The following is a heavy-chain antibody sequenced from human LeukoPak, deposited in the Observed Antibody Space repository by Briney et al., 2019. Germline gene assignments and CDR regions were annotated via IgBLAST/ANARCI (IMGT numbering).Heavy chain of an antibody. J-gene: IGHJ4*02. CDR2: IYPGDSDT. D-gene: IGHD3-10*01. Sequence: GESLKISCKGSGYSFTTYWIGWVRQMPGKGLAWMGIIYPGDSDTRYSPSFQGQVTISADKSISTAYLQWSSLKASDTAMYYCARGPYYYGSGSLPGDYWGQGTLVTVSS. CDR1: GYSFTTYW. V-gene: IGHV5-51*01. CDR3: ARGPYYYGSGSLPGDY.